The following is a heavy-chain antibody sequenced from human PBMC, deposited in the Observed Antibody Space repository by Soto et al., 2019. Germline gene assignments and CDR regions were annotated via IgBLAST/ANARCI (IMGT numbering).Heavy chain of an antibody. J-gene: IGHJ4*02. CDR3: ARKGKGAPVDY. CDR1: GYTFNYYG. Sequence: QVQLMQSGAEVKKPGASVKVSCKASGYTFNYYGYIWVRQAPGQGLEWMGWISAYDGNTRYAQRFQGRVTMTTDTSTTTAYMELRSLRSDDTAVYYCARKGKGAPVDYWGQGTLVTVSS. CDR2: ISAYDGNT. V-gene: IGHV1-18*01. D-gene: IGHD6-13*01.